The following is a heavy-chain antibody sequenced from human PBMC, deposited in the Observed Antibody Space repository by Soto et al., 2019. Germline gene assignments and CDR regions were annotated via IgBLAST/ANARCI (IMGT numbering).Heavy chain of an antibody. CDR3: AKEERITIFGVGGGSFDI. Sequence: PWGAMGLSCGGSGFTFDAQGVHWVRQAPGKGLEWVAVISYDGSNKYYADSVKGRFTISRDNSKNTLYLQMNSLGDEDTAVYYSAKEERITIFGVGGGSFDIWGQGTMVTASS. J-gene: IGHJ3*02. CDR1: GFTFDAQG. D-gene: IGHD3-3*01. V-gene: IGHV3-30*18. CDR2: ISYDGSNK.